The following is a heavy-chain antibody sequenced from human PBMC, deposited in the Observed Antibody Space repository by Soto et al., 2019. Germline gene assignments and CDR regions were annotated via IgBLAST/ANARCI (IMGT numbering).Heavy chain of an antibody. V-gene: IGHV4-31*03. Sequence: PSETLSLTCTVSGDSINSGGYYWSWIRQHPGKGLEWIGYIYYSGTTYYSPSLESRTTTSLDASKNQFSLKLSSVTAADTALYYCARVKGQGYPYCFDYWGQGTLVTVSS. CDR3: ARVKGQGYPYCFDY. J-gene: IGHJ4*02. D-gene: IGHD2-15*01. CDR1: GDSINSGGYY. CDR2: IYYSGTT.